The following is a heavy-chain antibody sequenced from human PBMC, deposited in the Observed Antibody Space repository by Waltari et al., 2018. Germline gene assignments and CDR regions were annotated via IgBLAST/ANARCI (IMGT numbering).Heavy chain of an antibody. D-gene: IGHD4-17*01. Sequence: QVQLQESGPGLVKPSETLSLTCAVSGYSISSGYYWGWIRQPPGKGLEWIGSIYHSGRTYYNPSLKSRVTISVDTSKNQFSLKLSSVTAADTAVYYCAREARYGDYAVGAFDIWGQGTMVTVSS. CDR2: IYHSGRT. V-gene: IGHV4-38-2*02. CDR3: AREARYGDYAVGAFDI. CDR1: GYSISSGYY. J-gene: IGHJ3*02.